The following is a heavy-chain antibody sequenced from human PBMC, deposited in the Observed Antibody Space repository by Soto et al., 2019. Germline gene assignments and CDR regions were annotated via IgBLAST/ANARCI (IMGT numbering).Heavy chain of an antibody. J-gene: IGHJ4*02. CDR1: GFTFSSYS. V-gene: IGHV3-21*01. CDR3: ARAPPYCSGGSCHSFDY. CDR2: ISSTSTFI. D-gene: IGHD2-15*01. Sequence: EVQLVESGGGLVKPGGSLRLSCAGSGFTFSSYSMNWFRQAPGKGLEWVSSISSTSTFIDYADSVKGRFAISRDNAKNSLFLEMSSLRAEDTAVYYCARAPPYCSGGSCHSFDYWGQGTLVTVSS.